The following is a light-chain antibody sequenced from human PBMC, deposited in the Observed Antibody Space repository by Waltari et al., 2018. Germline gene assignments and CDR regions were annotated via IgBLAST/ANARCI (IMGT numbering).Light chain of an antibody. CDR3: QEFGTSPRIT. J-gene: IGKJ3*01. CDR2: AAS. Sequence: EIVLTQSTGTLSLSPGERATLSCRAHQMIDNNSLAWYQQRPGQAPRLLIYAASRRATGIPVRFSGSGSGTDFTLTISRLEPEDFAVYYCQEFGTSPRITFGPGTKVDI. V-gene: IGKV3-20*01. CDR1: QMIDNNS.